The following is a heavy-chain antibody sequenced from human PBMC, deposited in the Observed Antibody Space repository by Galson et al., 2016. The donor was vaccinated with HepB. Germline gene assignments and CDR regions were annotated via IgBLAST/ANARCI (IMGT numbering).Heavy chain of an antibody. V-gene: IGHV4-4*01. CDR2: IYHSESD. J-gene: IGHJ6*02. CDR1: GGSISSSFW. CDR3: ARRGIFGVVGGLAV. Sequence: ETLSLTCAVSGGSISSSFWWSWVRQPPGKGPEWIGEIYHSESDNYESSLKSRVTISLDKSKNQFSLKLSSVTAADTAVYCCARRGIFGVVGGLAVWGQGTTVAASS. D-gene: IGHD3-3*01.